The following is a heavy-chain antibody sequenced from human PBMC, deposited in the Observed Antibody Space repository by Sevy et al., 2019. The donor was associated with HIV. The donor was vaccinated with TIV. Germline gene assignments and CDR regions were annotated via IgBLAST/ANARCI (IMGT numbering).Heavy chain of an antibody. CDR2: ISTYNGKT. Sequence: ASVKVSCMASGYTFSRSVITWVRQAPGQGLEWMGWISTYNGKTNYAQKFQDTVTMTTDTSTNTAYMELRSRRSDDTAIYFCAGGGGIAGAGGGYYSDYWGQGSLVTVSS. J-gene: IGHJ4*02. V-gene: IGHV1-18*04. CDR3: AGGGGIAGAGGGYYSDY. CDR1: GYTFSRSV. D-gene: IGHD6-19*01.